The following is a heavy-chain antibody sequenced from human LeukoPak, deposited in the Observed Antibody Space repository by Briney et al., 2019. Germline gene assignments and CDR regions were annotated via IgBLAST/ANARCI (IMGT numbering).Heavy chain of an antibody. CDR3: ARGENSKTYPVSGH. J-gene: IGHJ4*02. Sequence: GKSLRLSCAASGFTFSSYGMHWVRQAPGKGLEWVAVISYDGSNKYYIDSVKGRFTISRDNSKNTLYLQMNSLRAEDTAVYYCARGENSKTYPVSGHWGQGTLVTVSS. D-gene: IGHD2/OR15-2a*01. CDR2: ISYDGSNK. CDR1: GFTFSSYG. V-gene: IGHV3-30*03.